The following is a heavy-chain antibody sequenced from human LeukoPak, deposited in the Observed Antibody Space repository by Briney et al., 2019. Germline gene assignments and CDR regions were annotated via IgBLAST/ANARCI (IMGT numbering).Heavy chain of an antibody. J-gene: IGHJ4*02. V-gene: IGHV4-39*07. CDR1: GGSISSSSYY. CDR2: IYYSGST. Sequence: PSETLSLTCTVSGGSISSSSYYWGWIRQPPGKGLEWIGSIYYSGSTYYNPSLKCRVTISVDTSKNQFSLKLSSVTAADTAVYYCARGQYSSEDYWGQGTLVTVSS. CDR3: ARGQYSSEDY. D-gene: IGHD6-25*01.